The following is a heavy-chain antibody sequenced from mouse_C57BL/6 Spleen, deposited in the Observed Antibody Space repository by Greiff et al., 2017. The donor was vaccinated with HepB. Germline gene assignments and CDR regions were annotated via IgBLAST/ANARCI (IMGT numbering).Heavy chain of an antibody. CDR2: INPNNGGT. J-gene: IGHJ1*03. CDR1: GYTFTDYN. CDR3: ARKRITTAPWYFDV. Sequence: EVKLQESGPELVKPGASVKIPCKASGYTFTDYNMDWVKQSHGKSLEWIGDINPNNGGTIYNQKFKGKATLPVDKSSSTAYMELRSLTSEDTAVYYCARKRITTAPWYFDVWGTGTTVTVSS. V-gene: IGHV1-18*01. D-gene: IGHD1-2*01.